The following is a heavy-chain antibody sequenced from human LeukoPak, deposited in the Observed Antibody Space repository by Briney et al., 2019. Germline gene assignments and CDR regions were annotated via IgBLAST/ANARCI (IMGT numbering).Heavy chain of an antibody. Sequence: ASVKVSSKASGYTFTSYYMHWVRQAPGQGLEWMGIINPSGGSTSYAQKFQGRVTITRDTSASTAYMELSSLRSEDMAVYYCARGSSGSSLDYWGQGTLVTVSS. V-gene: IGHV1-46*01. CDR1: GYTFTSYY. CDR3: ARGSSGSSLDY. D-gene: IGHD6-6*01. J-gene: IGHJ4*02. CDR2: INPSGGST.